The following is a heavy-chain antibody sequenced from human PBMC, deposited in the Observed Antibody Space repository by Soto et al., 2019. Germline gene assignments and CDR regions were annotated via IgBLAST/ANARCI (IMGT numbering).Heavy chain of an antibody. V-gene: IGHV4-31*03. J-gene: IGHJ4*02. CDR3: ARTSLITMVRGVDLPFDY. Sequence: SETLSLTCTVSGGSISSGGYYWSWIRQHPGKGLEWIGYIYYSGSTYYNPSLKSRVTISVDTSKNQFSLKLSSVTAADTAVYYCARTSLITMVRGVDLPFDYWGQGTLVTVSS. D-gene: IGHD3-10*01. CDR1: GGSISSGGYY. CDR2: IYYSGST.